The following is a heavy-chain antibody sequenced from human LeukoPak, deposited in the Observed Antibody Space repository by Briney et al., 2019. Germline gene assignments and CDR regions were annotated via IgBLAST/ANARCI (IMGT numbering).Heavy chain of an antibody. CDR3: GILNGY. CDR1: GFTFSGFW. Sequence: GGSLRLSCAASGFTFSGFWMTWVRQAPGKGLEWVAKIKRDGSEKYYVDSVKGRFTISRDNSKNTLYLQMNSLRAEDTAVYYCGILNGYWGQGTLVTVSS. D-gene: IGHD3-3*02. CDR2: IKRDGSEK. J-gene: IGHJ4*02. V-gene: IGHV3-7*03.